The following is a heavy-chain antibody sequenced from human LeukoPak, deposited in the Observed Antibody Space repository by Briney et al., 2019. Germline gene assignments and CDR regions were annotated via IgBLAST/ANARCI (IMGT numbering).Heavy chain of an antibody. D-gene: IGHD6-19*01. CDR3: ARAPRDSSGWYPFDY. CDR2: IYYSGST. Sequence: SETLSLTCTVSGGSISSYYWSWIRQPPGKGLEWIGYIYYSGSTNYNPSLKSRVTISVDTSKNQFSLKLSSVTAADTSVYYCARAPRDSSGWYPFDYWGQGTLVTVSS. V-gene: IGHV4-59*01. CDR1: GGSISSYY. J-gene: IGHJ4*02.